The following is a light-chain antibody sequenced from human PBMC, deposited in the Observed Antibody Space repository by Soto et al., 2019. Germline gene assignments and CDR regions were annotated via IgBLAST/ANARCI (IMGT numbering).Light chain of an antibody. V-gene: IGKV1-9*01. Sequence: DIQLTQSPSFLSSSVGDRVTITCRASQGISSSFAWYQQKPGKAPKLLIYAVSTLQSGVPSRFSGSASGREFTLTISSLQPEDFAPYYCRQLTSYRLTFGGVTTGEIK. CDR1: QGISSS. CDR3: RQLTSYRLT. CDR2: AVS. J-gene: IGKJ4*01.